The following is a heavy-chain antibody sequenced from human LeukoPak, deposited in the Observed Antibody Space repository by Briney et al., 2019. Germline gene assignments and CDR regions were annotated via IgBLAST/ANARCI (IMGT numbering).Heavy chain of an antibody. J-gene: IGHJ4*02. D-gene: IGHD2-2*01. CDR2: ISGSGGSA. CDR3: AKDRGSTRREFDY. CDR1: GLTFSSYA. Sequence: GGSLRLSCAASGLTFSSYAMSWVRQAPGKGLEWVSSISGSGGSAYYADSVKGRFTISRDNSKNTLYLQMNSLRAEDTAVYYCAKDRGSTRREFDYWGQGTLVTVSS. V-gene: IGHV3-23*01.